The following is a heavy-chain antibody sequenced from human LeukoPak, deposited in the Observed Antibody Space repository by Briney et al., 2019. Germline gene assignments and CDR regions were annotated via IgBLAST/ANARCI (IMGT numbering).Heavy chain of an antibody. V-gene: IGHV1-2*02. J-gene: IGHJ3*02. CDR1: GYTFTAYY. CDR3: ARDKSPLVPYSSFIKAEEWYAFDI. D-gene: IGHD2-15*01. Sequence: ASVKVSCKASGYTFTAYYLHWVRQAPRQGLEWMGWINSNSGDTNYAQNFQGRVTMTRDTSTSTAYMELRSLRSDDTAVYYCARDKSPLVPYSSFIKAEEWYAFDIWGQGTMVTVSS. CDR2: INSNSGDT.